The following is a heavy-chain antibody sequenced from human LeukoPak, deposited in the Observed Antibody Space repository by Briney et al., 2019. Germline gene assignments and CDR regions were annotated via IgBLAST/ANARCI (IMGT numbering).Heavy chain of an antibody. CDR3: ARALPSGELPHHLYYYYYMDV. CDR1: GGSISSYY. D-gene: IGHD3-10*01. J-gene: IGHJ6*03. Sequence: KPSETLSLTCTVPGGSISSYYWSWIRQPAGKGLEWIGRIYTSGSTNYNPSLKSRVTMSVDTSKNQFSLKLSSVTAADTAVYYCARALPSGELPHHLYYYYYMDVWGKGTTVTVSS. V-gene: IGHV4-4*07. CDR2: IYTSGST.